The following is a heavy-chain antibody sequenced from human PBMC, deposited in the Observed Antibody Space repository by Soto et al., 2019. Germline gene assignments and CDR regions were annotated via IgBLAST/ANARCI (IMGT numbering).Heavy chain of an antibody. D-gene: IGHD1-26*01. J-gene: IGHJ4*02. Sequence: ASVNVSCKASGYTFTSYGISWVRQAHGQGLEWMGWISAYNGNTNYAQKLQGRVTMTTDTSTSTAYMELRSLRSDDTAVYYCARNAYSGSYYYFDYWGQGTLVTVSS. V-gene: IGHV1-18*01. CDR3: ARNAYSGSYYYFDY. CDR1: GYTFTSYG. CDR2: ISAYNGNT.